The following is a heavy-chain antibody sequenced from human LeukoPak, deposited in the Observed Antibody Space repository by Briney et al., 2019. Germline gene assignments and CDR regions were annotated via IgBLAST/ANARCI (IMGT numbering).Heavy chain of an antibody. Sequence: PGGSLRLSCAASGFTFRSYAMHWVRQAPGKGLEWVAVISYDGSNKYYADSVKGRFTISRDNSKNTLYLQMNSLRAEDTAVYYCARDPTGVVPAAINWFDPWGQGTLVTVSS. CDR2: ISYDGSNK. V-gene: IGHV3-30-3*01. CDR1: GFTFRSYA. D-gene: IGHD2-2*02. CDR3: ARDPTGVVPAAINWFDP. J-gene: IGHJ5*02.